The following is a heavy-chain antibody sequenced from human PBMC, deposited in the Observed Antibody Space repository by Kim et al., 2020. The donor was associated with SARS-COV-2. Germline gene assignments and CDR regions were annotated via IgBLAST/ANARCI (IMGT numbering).Heavy chain of an antibody. CDR2: IYYSGST. Sequence: SETLSLTCTVSGGSISSGGYYWSWIRQHPGKGLEWIGYIYYSGSTYYNPSLKSRVTISVDTSKNQFSLKLSSVTAADTAVYYCARIGGVVVPAASAFDIWGQGTMVTVSS. V-gene: IGHV4-31*03. D-gene: IGHD2-2*01. J-gene: IGHJ3*02. CDR1: GGSISSGGYY. CDR3: ARIGGVVVPAASAFDI.